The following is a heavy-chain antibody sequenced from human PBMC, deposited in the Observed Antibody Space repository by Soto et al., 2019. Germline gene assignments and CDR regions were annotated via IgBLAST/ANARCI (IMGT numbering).Heavy chain of an antibody. CDR1: GFTFSNAW. J-gene: IGHJ4*02. D-gene: IGHD2-21*01. CDR2: IKSKTDGGTT. Sequence: GGSLRLSCAASGFTFSNAWMSWVRQAPGKGLEWVGRIKSKTDGGTTDYAAPVKGRFTISRDDSKNTLYLQMNSLKTEDTAVYYCTTGFPAGLSRTVVIAISPDYWGQGTLVTVSS. V-gene: IGHV3-15*01. CDR3: TTGFPAGLSRTVVIAISPDY.